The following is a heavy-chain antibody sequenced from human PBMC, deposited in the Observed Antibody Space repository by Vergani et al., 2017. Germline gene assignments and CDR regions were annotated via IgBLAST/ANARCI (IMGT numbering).Heavy chain of an antibody. CDR3: LFSDDFWSGYYDY. J-gene: IGHJ4*02. V-gene: IGHV3-73*01. CDR1: GFNVSNYW. CDR2: IRSKANSYAT. D-gene: IGHD3-3*01. Sequence: EVQLLESGGDLVQPGGSLRLSCEASGFNVSNYWMSWVRQASGKGLEWVGRIRSKANSYATAYAASVKGRFTISRDDSKNTAYLQMNSLKTEDTAVYYCLFSDDFWSGYYDYWGQGTLVTVSS.